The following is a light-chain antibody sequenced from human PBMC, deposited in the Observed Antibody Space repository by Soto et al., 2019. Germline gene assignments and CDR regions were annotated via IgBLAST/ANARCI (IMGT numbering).Light chain of an antibody. J-gene: IGKJ1*01. V-gene: IGKV1-39*01. CDR1: QTVSRY. Sequence: DIQMTQSPSSLSASVRDRITITCRASQTVSRYLNWYQQKSGTVPKLLIYAASTLHTGVPSRFSGRGSGTDFTLTINNLQREDFADYFCQQTYSNLWTFGQGTKVDIK. CDR2: AAS. CDR3: QQTYSNLWT.